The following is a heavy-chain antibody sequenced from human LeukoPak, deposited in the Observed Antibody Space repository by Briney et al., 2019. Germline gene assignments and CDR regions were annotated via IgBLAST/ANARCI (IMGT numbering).Heavy chain of an antibody. CDR1: GFTFSSYW. CDR2: IKQDGSEK. J-gene: IGHJ4*02. Sequence: PGGSLRLSCAASGFTFSSYWMSWVRQAPGKGLEWVANIKQDGSEKYYVDSVKGRFTISRDNAKNSLYLQMNSLRAEDTAVYYCARLFVVVPAAAYYFDYWGQGTLVTVPS. D-gene: IGHD2-2*01. CDR3: ARLFVVVPAAAYYFDY. V-gene: IGHV3-7*01.